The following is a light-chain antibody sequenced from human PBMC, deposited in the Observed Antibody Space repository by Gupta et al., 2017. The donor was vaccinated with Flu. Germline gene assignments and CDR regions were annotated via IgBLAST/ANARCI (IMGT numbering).Light chain of an antibody. J-gene: IGKJ2*01. CDR3: QHYGGSPLYT. V-gene: IGKV3-20*01. Sequence: EIVLTQSPGTLSLSPGERATLSCRASQSVSRDYLAWYQHKRGQAPRLLIYGASSRATGIPDRFSGSGSGTDFTLTITRLEPEDFAVYYCQHYGGSPLYTFGQGTKLEIK. CDR2: GAS. CDR1: QSVSRDY.